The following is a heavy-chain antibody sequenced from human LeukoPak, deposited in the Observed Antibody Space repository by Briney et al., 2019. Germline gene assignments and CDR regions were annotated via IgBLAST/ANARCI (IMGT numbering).Heavy chain of an antibody. CDR3: ARSGYYDSSGYYYPMGFDY. V-gene: IGHV1-18*04. CDR1: GYTFTGYY. J-gene: IGHJ4*02. CDR2: ISAYNGNT. D-gene: IGHD3-22*01. Sequence: VASVKVSCKASGYTFTGYYMHWVRQAPGQGLEWMGWISAYNGNTNYAQKLQGRVTMTTDTSTSTAYMELRSLRSDDTAVYYCARSGYYDSSGYYYPMGFDYWGQGTLVTVSS.